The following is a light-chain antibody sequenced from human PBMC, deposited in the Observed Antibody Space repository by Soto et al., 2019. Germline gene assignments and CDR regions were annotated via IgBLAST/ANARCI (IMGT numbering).Light chain of an antibody. Sequence: DIQMTQSPSSLSASVGDRVTITCRASQSVGSLLNWFQQRPGIAPKLLIYAASTLQSGAPSRFSGSGAGTDLTLIISSRQPEDFATYYCQQSYSLPYTFGQGTKLEI. CDR2: AAS. CDR1: QSVGSL. V-gene: IGKV1-39*01. CDR3: QQSYSLPYT. J-gene: IGKJ2*01.